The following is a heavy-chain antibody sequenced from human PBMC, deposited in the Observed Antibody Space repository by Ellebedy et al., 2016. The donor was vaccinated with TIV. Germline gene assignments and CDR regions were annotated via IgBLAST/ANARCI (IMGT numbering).Heavy chain of an antibody. J-gene: IGHJ3*02. CDR2: INDDGNRI. Sequence: PGGSLRLSCAASGFTFTNYAIHWVRQGPGKGLVWVSHINDDGNRITYADPVKGRFAISRDIARNTLFLQMDSLRAEDTAVYYCVRDRMGATYTFDMWGQGTMVTVSS. D-gene: IGHD2-21*01. CDR1: GFTFTNYA. CDR3: VRDRMGATYTFDM. V-gene: IGHV3-74*01.